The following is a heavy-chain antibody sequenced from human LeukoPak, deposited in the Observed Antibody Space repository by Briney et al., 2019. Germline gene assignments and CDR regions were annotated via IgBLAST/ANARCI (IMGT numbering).Heavy chain of an antibody. CDR2: INTNDGGT. Sequence: ASVKVSCKASGYTFTSYYMHWVRQAPGQGLARMGRINTNDGGTNYAQKFQGRVTMTRDMSTSTVYMELSSLRSEDTAVYYCAREGYGSGTYLDYWGQGTLVTVSS. J-gene: IGHJ4*02. V-gene: IGHV1-46*01. CDR3: AREGYGSGTYLDY. D-gene: IGHD3-10*01. CDR1: GYTFTSYY.